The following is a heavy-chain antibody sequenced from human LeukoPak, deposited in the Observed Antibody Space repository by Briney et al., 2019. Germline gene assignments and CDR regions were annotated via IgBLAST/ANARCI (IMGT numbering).Heavy chain of an antibody. CDR3: ARDHNYAFDN. D-gene: IGHD1-1*01. V-gene: IGHV3-48*01. Sequence: GGSLRLSCTASGFPFIEYSMNWVRQAPGKGLERISYIGIDSGNTRYADSVRGRFTISADKAKNSLYLQMNSLRVEDTAVYYCARDHNYAFDNWGQGTLVSVAS. CDR1: GFPFIEYS. CDR2: IGIDSGNT. J-gene: IGHJ4*02.